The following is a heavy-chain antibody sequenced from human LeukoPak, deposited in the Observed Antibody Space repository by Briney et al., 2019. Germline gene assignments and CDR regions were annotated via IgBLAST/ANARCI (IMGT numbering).Heavy chain of an antibody. J-gene: IGHJ4*02. CDR1: GGSISSYY. CDR2: IYYSGST. V-gene: IGHV4-59*01. D-gene: IGHD3-22*01. Sequence: SETLSLTCTVSGGSISSYYWSWIRQPPGKGLEWIGYIYYSGSTNYNPSLKSRVTISVDTSKNQFSLKLSSVTAADTAAYYCARGKKIVELNYWGQGTLVTVSS. CDR3: ARGKKIVELNY.